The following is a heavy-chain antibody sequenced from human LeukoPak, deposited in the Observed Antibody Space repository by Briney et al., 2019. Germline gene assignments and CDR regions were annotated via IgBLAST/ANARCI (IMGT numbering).Heavy chain of an antibody. V-gene: IGHV4-59*01. CDR3: ARGHSSNWYYFDY. J-gene: IGHJ4*02. CDR1: RGSISSYY. Sequence: SETLSLTWTVSRGSISSYYRSWIRQPPGKGLEWIGYIYYSGSTDYNPPLKSRVTISLDTSKNQFSLKLSSVAAADTAVFYCARGHSSNWYYFDYWGQGTLVTVSS. D-gene: IGHD6-13*01. CDR2: IYYSGST.